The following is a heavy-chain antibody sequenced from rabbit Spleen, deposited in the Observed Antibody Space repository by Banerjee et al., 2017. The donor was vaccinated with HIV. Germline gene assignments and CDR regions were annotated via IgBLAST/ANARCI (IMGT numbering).Heavy chain of an antibody. J-gene: IGHJ4*01. CDR1: GFSFSSTYW. CDR3: ARGSAAMTMVITGYYLSL. Sequence: QEQLVESGGDLVQPEGSLTLTCTASGFSFSSTYWMCWVRQAPGKGLEWIGFIYTGNGKNYYASWAKGRFSISKTSSTTVTLQVTSLTAADTATYFCARGSAAMTMVITGYYLSLWGQGTLVTVS. V-gene: IGHV1S45*01. D-gene: IGHD2-1*01. CDR2: IYTGNGKN.